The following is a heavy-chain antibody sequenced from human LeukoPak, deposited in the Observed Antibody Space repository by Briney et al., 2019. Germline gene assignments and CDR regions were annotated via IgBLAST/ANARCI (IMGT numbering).Heavy chain of an antibody. CDR1: GFTFSSYG. CDR2: ISYDGSNK. V-gene: IGHV3-30*18. J-gene: IGHJ4*02. D-gene: IGHD3-3*01. CDR3: AKEYYDFWSGSLPYFDY. Sequence: GGSLGLSCAASGFTFSSYGMHWVRQAPGKGLEWVAVISYDGSNKYYADSVKGRFTISRDNSKNTLYLQMNSLRAEDTAVYYCAKEYYDFWSGSLPYFDYWGQGTLVTVSS.